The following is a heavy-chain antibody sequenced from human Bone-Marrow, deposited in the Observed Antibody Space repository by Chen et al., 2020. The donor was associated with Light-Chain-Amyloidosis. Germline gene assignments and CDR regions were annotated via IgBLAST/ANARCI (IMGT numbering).Heavy chain of an antibody. D-gene: IGHD2-15*01. Sequence: QVKLVESGGGVVQPGRSLRLSCVVSRFTFSDSFMHWVRQAPGKGLEWVAVISHDGNYYYYADSVKDRFTISRDNSKKTLYLQMNTLRPEDTAVYYCARGWGSCTGGGCYSGLEHWGQGTLVTVSS. CDR1: RFTFSDSF. J-gene: IGHJ1*01. CDR2: ISHDGNYY. V-gene: IGHV3-30*04. CDR3: ARGWGSCTGGGCYSGLEH.